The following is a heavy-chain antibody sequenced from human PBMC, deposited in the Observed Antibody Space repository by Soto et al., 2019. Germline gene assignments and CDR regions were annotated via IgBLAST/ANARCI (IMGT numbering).Heavy chain of an antibody. Sequence: QVQLVESGGGVVQPGRSLRLSCAASGFTFSSYGMQWVRQSPGEGPEWVAIVANDGSSQYYAESVKGRFTISRDNSKTTVFLEMDSLRPEDTAVYYCARSSGGSSWYPPDYWGQGTRVTVSS. D-gene: IGHD6-13*01. J-gene: IGHJ4*02. CDR1: GFTFSSYG. V-gene: IGHV3-30*03. CDR2: VANDGSSQ. CDR3: ARSSGGSSWYPPDY.